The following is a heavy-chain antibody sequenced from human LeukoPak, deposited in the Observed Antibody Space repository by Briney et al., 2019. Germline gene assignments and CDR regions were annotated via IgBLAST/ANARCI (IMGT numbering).Heavy chain of an antibody. Sequence: PSETLSLTCTVSGGSISSGGHYWSCIRQPPGKGLEWIGYIYHSGSTYYNPSLKSRVTISVDRSKNQFSLKLSSVTAADTAVYYCAILGIAARNFDYWGQGTLVTVSS. J-gene: IGHJ4*02. CDR2: IYHSGST. CDR1: GGSISSGGHY. V-gene: IGHV4-30-2*01. D-gene: IGHD6-6*01. CDR3: AILGIAARNFDY.